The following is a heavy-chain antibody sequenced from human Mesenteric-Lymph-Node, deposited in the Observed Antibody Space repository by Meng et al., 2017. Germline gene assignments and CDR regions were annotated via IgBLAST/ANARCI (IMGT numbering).Heavy chain of an antibody. J-gene: IGHJ6*02. D-gene: IGHD3-10*01. CDR1: GYTFTGYY. CDR2: INPNSGGT. CDR3: ARFGVGPMVRVVESPPYYYGMDV. Sequence: ASVKVSCKASGYTFTGYYMHWVRQAPGQGLEWMGWINPNSGGTNYAQKFQGRVTMTRDTSISTAYMELSRLRSDDTAVYYCARFGVGPMVRVVESPPYYYGMDVWGQGTTVTVSS. V-gene: IGHV1-2*02.